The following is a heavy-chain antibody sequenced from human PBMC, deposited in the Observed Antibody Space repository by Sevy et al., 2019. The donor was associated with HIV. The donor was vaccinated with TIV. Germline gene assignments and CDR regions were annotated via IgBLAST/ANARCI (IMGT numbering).Heavy chain of an antibody. J-gene: IGHJ1*01. V-gene: IGHV1-18*01. CDR3: ARLRLLIAVAGDSEYFQH. CDR2: ISAYNGNT. D-gene: IGHD6-19*01. CDR1: GYTFTSYG. Sequence: ASVKVSCKASGYTFTSYGISWVRQAPGQGLEWMGWISAYNGNTNYAQKLQGRVTMTTDTSTSTAYMELRSLRSDDTAVYYGARLRLLIAVAGDSEYFQHWGQGTLVTVSA.